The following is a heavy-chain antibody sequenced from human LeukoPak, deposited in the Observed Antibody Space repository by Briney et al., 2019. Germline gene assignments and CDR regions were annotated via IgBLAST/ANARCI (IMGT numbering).Heavy chain of an antibody. V-gene: IGHV4-59*08. CDR3: ARSGGYCGSTTCHVEYFDL. CDR2: IYYSGST. CDR1: GGSISSYY. Sequence: SETLSLTCTVSGGSISSYYWSWIRQPPGKGLEWIGYIYYSGSTNYNPSLKSRATISVDTSKNQFSLKLSSVTAADTSVYYCARSGGYCGSTTCHVEYFDLWGRGTLVTVSS. D-gene: IGHD2-2*01. J-gene: IGHJ2*01.